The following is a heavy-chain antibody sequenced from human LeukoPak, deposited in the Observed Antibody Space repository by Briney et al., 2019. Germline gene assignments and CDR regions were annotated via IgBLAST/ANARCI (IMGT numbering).Heavy chain of an antibody. CDR2: ISAYSGNT. CDR1: GYTFTSYG. J-gene: IGHJ4*02. V-gene: IGHV1-18*01. CDR3: ARALRYCSGGSCPDFDY. D-gene: IGHD2-15*01. Sequence: ASVKVSCKASGYTFTSYGISWVRQAPGQGLEWMGWISAYSGNTNYAQKLQGRVTMTTDTSTSTAYMELRSLRSDDTAVYYCARALRYCSGGSCPDFDYWGQGTLVTVSS.